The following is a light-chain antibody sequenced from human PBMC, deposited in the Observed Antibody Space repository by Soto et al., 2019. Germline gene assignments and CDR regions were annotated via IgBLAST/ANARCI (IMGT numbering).Light chain of an antibody. CDR1: QSVSSY. V-gene: IGKV3-11*01. Sequence: EIVLTQSPATLSLSPGERATLSCRASQSVSSYLAWYQQKPGQAPRLLIYDASNKATGIRARFSGSGSGTDFTLTISSLAPEDFAVYYCQQRSNWPHTFGQGTKLEIK. CDR3: QQRSNWPHT. CDR2: DAS. J-gene: IGKJ2*01.